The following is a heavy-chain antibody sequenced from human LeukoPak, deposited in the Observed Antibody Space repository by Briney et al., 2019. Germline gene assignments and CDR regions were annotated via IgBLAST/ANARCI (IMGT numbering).Heavy chain of an antibody. D-gene: IGHD5-24*01. CDR1: GASFTGYY. CDR2: IYYSGST. V-gene: IGHV4-59*01. Sequence: SETLSLTCAVRGASFTGYYWAWIRQPPGKGLEWIGYIYYSGSTNYNPSLKSRVTISVDTSKNQFSLKLSSVTAADTAVYYCARAGRDGYNFSLFSFDYWGQGTLVTVSS. J-gene: IGHJ4*02. CDR3: ARAGRDGYNFSLFSFDY.